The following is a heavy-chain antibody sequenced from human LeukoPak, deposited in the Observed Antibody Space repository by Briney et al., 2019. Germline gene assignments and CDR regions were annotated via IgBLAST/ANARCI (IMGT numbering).Heavy chain of an antibody. V-gene: IGHV4-39*02. D-gene: IGHD3-22*01. CDR1: GGSISSSSYY. CDR3: AREIGYDSSGYYGGTDWFDP. CDR2: IYYSGST. Sequence: SETLSLTCTVSGGSISSSSYYWGWIRQPPGKGLEWIGSIYYSGSTYYNPSLKSRVTISVDTSKNQFSLKLSSVTAADTAVYYCAREIGYDSSGYYGGTDWFDPWGQGTLVTVSS. J-gene: IGHJ5*02.